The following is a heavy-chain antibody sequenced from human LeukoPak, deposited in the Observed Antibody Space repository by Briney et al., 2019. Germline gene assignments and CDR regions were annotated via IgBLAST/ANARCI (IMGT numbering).Heavy chain of an antibody. V-gene: IGHV3-11*04. CDR1: GFTFSERY. CDR2: ISSTGYTI. Sequence: GGSLRLSCAASGFTFSERYMSWIRQAPGKGLEWISDISSTGYTINYADSVKGRFTIFKDNAQNSLHLQMNSLRAEDTAVYYCARYIAVAGLSYWGQGTLVTVSS. J-gene: IGHJ4*02. CDR3: ARYIAVAGLSY. D-gene: IGHD6-19*01.